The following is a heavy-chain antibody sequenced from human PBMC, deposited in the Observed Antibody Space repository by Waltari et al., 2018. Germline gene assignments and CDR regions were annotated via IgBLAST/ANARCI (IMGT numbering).Heavy chain of an antibody. D-gene: IGHD6-13*01. V-gene: IGHV4-4*07. CDR3: ARMVYRNSWYVDN. J-gene: IGHJ4*02. CDR1: GDSINSYY. Sequence: QVQLQESGPGLVKPSETLSLTCTVSGDSINSYYCAWIRQPAGKGLEWIGHIYKSGDATYDPSLKSRVPMSVDTSRNHFSLILTSVTAADTAMYYCARMVYRNSWYVDNWGQGTLVTVSS. CDR2: IYKSGDA.